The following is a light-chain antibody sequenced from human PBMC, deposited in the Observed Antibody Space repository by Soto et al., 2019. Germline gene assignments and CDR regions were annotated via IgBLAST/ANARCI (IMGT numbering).Light chain of an antibody. CDR1: QSISSW. J-gene: IGKJ1*01. CDR3: QQYGT. CDR2: DAS. V-gene: IGKV1-5*01. Sequence: DIQMTQSPSTLSASVGGRVTITCRASQSISSWLAWYQQKPGKAPKLLIYDASTLASGVPSRFSGSGSGPEFTLTISNLQPDDFATYYCQQYGTFGQGTKVDIK.